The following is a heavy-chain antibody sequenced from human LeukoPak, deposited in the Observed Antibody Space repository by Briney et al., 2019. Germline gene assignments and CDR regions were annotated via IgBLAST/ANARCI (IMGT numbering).Heavy chain of an antibody. CDR1: GFTFSSYS. D-gene: IGHD2-21*01. V-gene: IGHV3-21*01. CDR3: AKAPATYVVCCHYMDV. J-gene: IGHJ6*03. Sequence: PGGSLRLSCAASGFTFSSYSMNWVRQAPGKGLEWVSSISSSSSYIYYADSVKGRFTIFRDNSKNTLYLQMNSLRAEDTAVYHCAKAPATYVVCCHYMDVWGEGTTITVSS. CDR2: ISSSSSYI.